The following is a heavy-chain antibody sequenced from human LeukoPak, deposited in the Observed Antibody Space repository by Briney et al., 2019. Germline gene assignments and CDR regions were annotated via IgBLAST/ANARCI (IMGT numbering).Heavy chain of an antibody. V-gene: IGHV5-51*01. CDR1: GYSFTTYW. CDR2: IYPGDSDS. CDR3: ARQRGGSGYDYGY. Sequence: GESLKISCKGSGYSFTTYWIGCVRQMPGKGLEWMGIIYPGDSDSRYSPSFQGQVTISADKSITTAYLQWDSLKASDTAMYYCARQRGGSGYDYGYWGQGTLVTVSS. D-gene: IGHD5-12*01. J-gene: IGHJ4*02.